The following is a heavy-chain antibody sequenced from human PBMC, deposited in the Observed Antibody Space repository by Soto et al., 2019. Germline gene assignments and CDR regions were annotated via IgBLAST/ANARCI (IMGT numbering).Heavy chain of an antibody. CDR3: ARGTQQLVVGGMDV. V-gene: IGHV4-31*03. CDR1: GDSIGGVGY. Sequence: SETLSLTCTVSGDSIGGVGYWSWIRQFPGRGLEWIGCISSSGSTYYNPALNNRISLSLDTSQNQFSLKLSSVTAADTAVYYCARGTQQLVVGGMDVWGQGXTVTVSS. D-gene: IGHD6-6*01. CDR2: ISSSGST. J-gene: IGHJ6*02.